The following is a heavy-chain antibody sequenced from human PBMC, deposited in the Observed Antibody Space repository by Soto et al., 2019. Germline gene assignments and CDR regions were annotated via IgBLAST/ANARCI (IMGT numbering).Heavy chain of an antibody. V-gene: IGHV4-39*01. CDR2: IYYSGST. D-gene: IGHD3-9*01. J-gene: IGHJ6*02. CDR1: GGSISSSSYY. CDR3: ATPYFDWFNPNPRNDYYGMDV. Sequence: QLQLQESGPGLVKPSETLSLTCTVSGGSISSSSYYWGWIRQPPGKGLEWIGSIYYSGSTYYNPSLKSRVTISVDTSKNQFSLKLSSVTAADTAVYYCATPYFDWFNPNPRNDYYGMDVWGQGTTVTVSS.